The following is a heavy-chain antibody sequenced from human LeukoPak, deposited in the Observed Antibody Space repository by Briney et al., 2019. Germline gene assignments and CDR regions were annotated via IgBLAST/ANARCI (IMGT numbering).Heavy chain of an antibody. Sequence: PGGSLRLSCAPSGFTFSTYWMGWVRQAPGKGLEWLANINQGGSEKYYVDSVKGRFTISRDNAKNSLFLQMNSLRAEDTAVYYCARDVGDLWGQGTLVTVFS. J-gene: IGHJ4*02. CDR3: ARDVGDL. V-gene: IGHV3-7*01. D-gene: IGHD2-21*02. CDR1: GFTFSTYW. CDR2: INQGGSEK.